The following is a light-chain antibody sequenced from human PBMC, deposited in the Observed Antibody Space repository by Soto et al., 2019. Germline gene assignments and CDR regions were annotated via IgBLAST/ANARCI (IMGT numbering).Light chain of an antibody. CDR1: SSNIGSNV. J-gene: IGLJ2*01. CDR3: AAWDDSLNGVV. CDR2: INN. Sequence: QSVLTQPPSASETPGQRVTISCSGSSSNIGSNVVNWYQQLPRTAPKLLIYINNQRPSAVPDRFSGSKSGTSASLAISGLQSEDEADYYCAAWDDSLNGVVFGGGTKLTVL. V-gene: IGLV1-44*01.